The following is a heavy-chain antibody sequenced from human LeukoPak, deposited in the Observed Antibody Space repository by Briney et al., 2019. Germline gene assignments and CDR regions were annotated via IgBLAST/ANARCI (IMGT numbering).Heavy chain of an antibody. Sequence: KPGGSLRLSCAASGFTFSDYYMSWIRQAPGKGLEWVSYISSSSSYTNYADSVKGRFTISRDKSKSTLHLQMNSLRAEDTAVYYCAKETAYYYDSSGYSWQDYWGQGTLVTVSS. CDR3: AKETAYYYDSSGYSWQDY. CDR1: GFTFSDYY. D-gene: IGHD3-22*01. V-gene: IGHV3-11*05. J-gene: IGHJ4*02. CDR2: ISSSSSYT.